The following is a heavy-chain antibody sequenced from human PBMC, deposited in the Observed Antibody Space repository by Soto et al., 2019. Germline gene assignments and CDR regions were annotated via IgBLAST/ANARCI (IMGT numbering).Heavy chain of an antibody. Sequence: PSETLSLTCTVSGGSISSGPYSWGWIRQTPGEGLEWIGTFHYSENTYYNPSLESRVTISVDTSKNQFSLKLSSVTAADTAVYYCARAFASIDRWFDPSGQATLVSVSS. CDR1: GGSISSGPYS. V-gene: IGHV4-39*01. CDR3: ARAFASIDRWFDP. CDR2: FHYSENT. J-gene: IGHJ5*02.